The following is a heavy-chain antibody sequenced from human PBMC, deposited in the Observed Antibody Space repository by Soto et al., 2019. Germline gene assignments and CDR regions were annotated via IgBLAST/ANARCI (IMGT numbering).Heavy chain of an antibody. CDR2: ISAYNGNT. J-gene: IGHJ4*02. CDR1: GYTFTSYC. Sequence: ASVKVSCKASGYTFTSYCISWVRQAPGQGLEWMGWISAYNGNTNYAQKLQGRVTMTTDTSTSTAYMELRSLRSDDTAVYYCASSTHCSSTSCYPYYFDYWGQGTLVTVSS. D-gene: IGHD2-2*01. CDR3: ASSTHCSSTSCYPYYFDY. V-gene: IGHV1-18*01.